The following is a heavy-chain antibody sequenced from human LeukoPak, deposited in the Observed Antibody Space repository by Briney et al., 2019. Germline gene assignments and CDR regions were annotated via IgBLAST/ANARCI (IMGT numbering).Heavy chain of an antibody. Sequence: SETLSLTCTVSGGSISSYYWSWIRQPAGKGLEWIGRIYTSGSTNYNPFLKSRVTMSVDTSKNQFSLKLSSVTAADTAVYYCARDIVVPAASNWFDPWGQGTLVTVSS. CDR2: IYTSGST. CDR1: GGSISSYY. V-gene: IGHV4-4*07. D-gene: IGHD2-2*01. J-gene: IGHJ5*02. CDR3: ARDIVVPAASNWFDP.